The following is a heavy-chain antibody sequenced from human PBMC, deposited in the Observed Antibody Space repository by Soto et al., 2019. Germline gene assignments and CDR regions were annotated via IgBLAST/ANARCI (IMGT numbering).Heavy chain of an antibody. CDR2: ISAYNGNT. CDR1: GYTFTSYG. Sequence: QVQLVQSGAEVKKPGASVKVSCKASGYTFTSYGISWVRQAPGQGLEWMGWISAYNGNTNYAQKLQGRVTMTTDTSPRTAYLGLRSLRLAETAVYYWAGDSPPPREWGQGTLVTVSS. CDR3: AGDSPPPRE. J-gene: IGHJ4*02. V-gene: IGHV1-18*01.